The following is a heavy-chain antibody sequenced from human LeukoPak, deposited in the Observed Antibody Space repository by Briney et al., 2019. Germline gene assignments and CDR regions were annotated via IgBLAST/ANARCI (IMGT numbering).Heavy chain of an antibody. Sequence: SETLSLTCTVSGGSISSGGYYWSWIRQHPGKGLEWIGYIYYSGSTYYNPSLKSRVTISVDTSKNQFSLKLSSVTAADTAVYYCARRGAAAEYFDYWGQGTLVTVSS. CDR3: ARRGAAAEYFDY. CDR2: IYYSGST. CDR1: GGSISSGGYY. D-gene: IGHD6-13*01. V-gene: IGHV4-31*03. J-gene: IGHJ4*02.